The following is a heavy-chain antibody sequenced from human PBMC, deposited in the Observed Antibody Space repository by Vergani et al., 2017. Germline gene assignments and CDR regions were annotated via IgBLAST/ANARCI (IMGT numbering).Heavy chain of an antibody. V-gene: IGHV3-48*01. Sequence: EVQLVESGGGLVQPGGSLRLSCAASGFTFSSYSMNWVRQAPGKGLEWVSYISSSSSTIYYADSVKGRFTISRDNAKNTLYLQMNSLRAEDTAVYYCAKVKYRIAVAGGCDYWGQGTLVTVSS. CDR1: GFTFSSYS. CDR2: ISSSSSTI. J-gene: IGHJ4*02. CDR3: AKVKYRIAVAGGCDY. D-gene: IGHD6-19*01.